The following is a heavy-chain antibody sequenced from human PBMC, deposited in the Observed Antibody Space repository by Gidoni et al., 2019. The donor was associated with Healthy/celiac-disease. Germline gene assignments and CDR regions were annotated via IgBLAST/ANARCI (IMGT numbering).Heavy chain of an antibody. J-gene: IGHJ4*02. V-gene: IGHV3-30*18. CDR1: GFTFSSSG. CDR3: AKDSGPYDSSGYYYSLGY. D-gene: IGHD3-22*01. Sequence: QVQLVESGGGVVQPGRSLRLSCAASGFTFSSSGMHWVRQAPGKGLEWVAVISYDGSNKYYADSVKGRFTISRDKSKNTLYLQMNSLRAEDTAVYYCAKDSGPYDSSGYYYSLGYWGQGTLVTVSS. CDR2: ISYDGSNK.